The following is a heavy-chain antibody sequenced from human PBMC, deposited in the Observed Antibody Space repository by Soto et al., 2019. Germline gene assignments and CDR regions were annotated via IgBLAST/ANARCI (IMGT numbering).Heavy chain of an antibody. Sequence: GGSLRLSCAASGFTFSSYGMHWVRQAPGKGLEWVAVISYDGSNKYYADSVKGRFTIPRDNSKNTLYLQMNSLRAEDTAVYYCAKGYSYGLGGLDYWGQGTLVTVSS. CDR3: AKGYSYGLGGLDY. CDR1: GFTFSSYG. J-gene: IGHJ4*02. CDR2: ISYDGSNK. D-gene: IGHD5-18*01. V-gene: IGHV3-30*18.